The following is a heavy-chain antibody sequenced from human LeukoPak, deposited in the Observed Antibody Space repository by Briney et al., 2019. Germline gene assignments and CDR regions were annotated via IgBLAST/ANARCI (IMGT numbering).Heavy chain of an antibody. Sequence: KPSETLSLTCAIYGGSFSTYYWTWTRQPPGKGLEWIGEINHSGITSYNPSLQSRVTMSVDTSKNQFSLKLSSVTAADTAVYYCTSCWGRPTAWSQGSLVTVSS. J-gene: IGHJ5*02. CDR1: GGSFSTYY. CDR2: INHSGIT. D-gene: IGHD3-16*01. CDR3: TSCWGRPTA. V-gene: IGHV4-34*01.